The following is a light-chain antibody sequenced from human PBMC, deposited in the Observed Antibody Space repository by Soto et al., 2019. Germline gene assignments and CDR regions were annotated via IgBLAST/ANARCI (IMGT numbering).Light chain of an antibody. CDR1: QMVSSS. J-gene: IGKJ4*01. CDR3: QQYGSSPLT. V-gene: IGKV3-20*01. CDR2: RAS. Sequence: IVMTKSAATLSLSPGERGTLSFGAIQMVSSSLAWYQQKPGQTPKVLIYRASTRATGIPDRFRGSGSGTDFTLTISRLEAEDFAVYYCQQYGSSPLTFGGGTKVDIK.